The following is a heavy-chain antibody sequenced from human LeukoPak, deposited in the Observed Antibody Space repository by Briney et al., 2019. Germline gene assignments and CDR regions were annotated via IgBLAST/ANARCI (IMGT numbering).Heavy chain of an antibody. V-gene: IGHV3-21*01. Sequence: GGSLRLSCAASEFTFSSYNMNWVRQAPGKGLEWVSCISGSGKYIYYADSVKGRFTISRDNAKNSLYLQMNSLRAEDTAVYYCAGGQPFFDPWGQGTLVTVSS. CDR2: ISGSGKYI. J-gene: IGHJ5*02. CDR3: AGGQPFFDP. D-gene: IGHD3-16*01. CDR1: EFTFSSYN.